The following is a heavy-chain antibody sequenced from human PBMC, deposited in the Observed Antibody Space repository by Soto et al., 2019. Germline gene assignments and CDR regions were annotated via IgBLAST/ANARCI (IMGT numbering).Heavy chain of an antibody. CDR3: ARGPYSSGWLGRYFDY. CDR2: INHSGST. CDR1: GGSFSGYY. J-gene: IGHJ4*02. Sequence: QVQLQQWGAGLLKPSETLSLTCAVYGGSFSGYYWSWIRQPPGKGLEWIGEINHSGSTNYNPSLKSRVTISVATSKNQFSLKLSSVTAADTAVYYCARGPYSSGWLGRYFDYWGQGTLVTVSS. D-gene: IGHD6-19*01. V-gene: IGHV4-34*01.